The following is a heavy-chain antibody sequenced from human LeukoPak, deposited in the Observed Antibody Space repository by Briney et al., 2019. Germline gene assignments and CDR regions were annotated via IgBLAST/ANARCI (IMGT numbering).Heavy chain of an antibody. CDR3: ARGGDIVVLPAAPRYNWYDP. CDR2: IYTSGST. Sequence: SETLSLTCTVSGGSISSSYWSWIRQPAGKGLEWIGRIYTSGSTNYNPSLKSRVTMSVDTSKNQFSLNLRSVTAADTAVYYCARGGDIVVLPAAPRYNWYDPWGQGTLVTVSS. V-gene: IGHV4-4*07. CDR1: GGSISSSY. J-gene: IGHJ5*02. D-gene: IGHD2-2*01.